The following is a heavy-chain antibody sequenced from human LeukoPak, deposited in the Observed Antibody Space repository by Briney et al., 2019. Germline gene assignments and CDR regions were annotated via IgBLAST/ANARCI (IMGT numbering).Heavy chain of an antibody. CDR2: MYYSGGT. CDR1: GGSVSSNCYY. Sequence: PSETLSLTCTVSGGSVSSNCYYWGWIRQPPGKGLEWIGSMYYSGGTYYNPSLKSRVTISADTYKNQFSLKLSSVTAADTALYYCARDPDYYDDSGYTWGQGTLVTVSS. D-gene: IGHD3-22*01. V-gene: IGHV4-39*07. CDR3: ARDPDYYDDSGYT. J-gene: IGHJ5*02.